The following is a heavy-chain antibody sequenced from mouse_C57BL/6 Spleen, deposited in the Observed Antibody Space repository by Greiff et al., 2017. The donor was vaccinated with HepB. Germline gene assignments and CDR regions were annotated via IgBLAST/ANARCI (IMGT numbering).Heavy chain of an antibody. D-gene: IGHD3-1*01. CDR3: AGEGGARAPAMDY. Sequence: QVQLQQSGPELVKPGASVKISCKASGYAFSSSWMNWVKQRPGKGLEWIGRIYPGDGDTNYNGKFKGKATLTADKSSSTAYMQRSSLTSEDSAVYVCAGEGGARAPAMDYWGQGTSVTVSS. CDR2: IYPGDGDT. V-gene: IGHV1-82*01. J-gene: IGHJ4*01. CDR1: GYAFSSSW.